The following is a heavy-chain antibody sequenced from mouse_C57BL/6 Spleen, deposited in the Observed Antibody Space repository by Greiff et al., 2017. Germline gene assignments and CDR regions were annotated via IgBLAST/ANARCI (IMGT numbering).Heavy chain of an antibody. CDR1: GFTFSDYY. Sequence: DVQLVESEGGLVQPGSSMKLSCTASGFTFSDYYMAWVRQVPEKGLEWVANINYDGSSTYYLDSLKSRFIISRDNAKNILYLQMSSLKSEDTATYYCARLDYYGSSYYFDYWGQGTTLTVSS. CDR3: ARLDYYGSSYYFDY. D-gene: IGHD1-1*01. V-gene: IGHV5-16*01. CDR2: INYDGSST. J-gene: IGHJ2*01.